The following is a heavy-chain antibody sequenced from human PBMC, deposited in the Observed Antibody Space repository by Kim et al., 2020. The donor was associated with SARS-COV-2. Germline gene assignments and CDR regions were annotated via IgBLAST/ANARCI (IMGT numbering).Heavy chain of an antibody. CDR3: SRARGSGWFDLDY. Sequence: SETLSLTCTVSGGSLRSTSYYWGWVRRPPGKGLEWIGSIFFNGITSYNPSLRSRVTISIDTSQSLFSLKLTSVTAADTAIYYCSRARGSGWFDLDYWGRG. CDR1: GGSLRSTSYY. CDR2: IFFNGIT. V-gene: IGHV4-39*07. J-gene: IGHJ4*02. D-gene: IGHD6-19*01.